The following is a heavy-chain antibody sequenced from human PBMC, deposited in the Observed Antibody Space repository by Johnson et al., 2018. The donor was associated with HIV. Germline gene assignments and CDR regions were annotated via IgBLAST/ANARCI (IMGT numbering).Heavy chain of an antibody. CDR1: VFIATSNY. J-gene: IGHJ3*02. Sequence: EQLVESGGGLVQPGGSLRLSCAASVFIATSNYMTWVRQAPGTGLECVSVIYGSNSTYYADSVTGRFTISRDKSKNTLSLQMNSLRAEDTAVYYCAREGVVGVKDGLIWGQGTMVTVSS. D-gene: IGHD1-26*01. V-gene: IGHV3-66*01. CDR2: IYGSNST. CDR3: AREGVVGVKDGLI.